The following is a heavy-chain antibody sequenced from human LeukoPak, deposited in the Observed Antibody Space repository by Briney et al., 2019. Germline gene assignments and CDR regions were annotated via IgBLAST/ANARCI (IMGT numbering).Heavy chain of an antibody. D-gene: IGHD3-16*02. CDR3: VKTPLRLGELSPEYFQH. V-gene: IGHV3-64D*09. CDR1: GLTFSSYA. J-gene: IGHJ1*01. Sequence: GGSLRLSCSASGLTFSSYAMHWVRQAPGKGLEYVSAISSNGGSTYYADSVKGRFTISRDNSKNTLYLQMSSLRPEDTAVYYCVKTPLRLGELSPEYFQHWGQSTLVTVSS. CDR2: ISSNGGST.